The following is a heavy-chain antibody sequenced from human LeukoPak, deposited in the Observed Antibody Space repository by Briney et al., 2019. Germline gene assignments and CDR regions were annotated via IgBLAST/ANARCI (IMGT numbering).Heavy chain of an antibody. CDR2: INAGNGNT. CDR1: GYTFTSYA. Sequence: ASVKVSCKASGYTFTSYAMHWVRQAPGQRLEWMGWINAGNGNTKYSQKFQGRVTITRDTSASTAYMELSSLRSEDTAVYYCARAVCSGGSCPFDYWGQGTLVTASS. CDR3: ARAVCSGGSCPFDY. J-gene: IGHJ4*02. V-gene: IGHV1-3*01. D-gene: IGHD2-15*01.